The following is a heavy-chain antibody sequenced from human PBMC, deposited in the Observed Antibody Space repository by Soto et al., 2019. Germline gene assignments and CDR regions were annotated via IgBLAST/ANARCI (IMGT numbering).Heavy chain of an antibody. J-gene: IGHJ6*02. CDR3: ARNLPTHYDFWSGYYYYYYYGMDV. V-gene: IGHV3-30-3*01. D-gene: IGHD3-3*01. CDR2: ISYDGSNK. Sequence: GGSLRLSCAASGFTFSSYAMHWVRQAPGKGLEWVAVISYDGSNKYYADSVKGRFTISRDNSKNTLYLQMNSLRAEDTAVYYCARNLPTHYDFWSGYYYYYYYGMDVWGQGTTVTVSS. CDR1: GFTFSSYA.